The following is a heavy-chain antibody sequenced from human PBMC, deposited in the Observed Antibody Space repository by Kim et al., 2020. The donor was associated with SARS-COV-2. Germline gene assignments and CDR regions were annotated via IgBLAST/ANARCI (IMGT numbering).Heavy chain of an antibody. V-gene: IGHV4-59*01. Sequence: SRVTISVDTSKNQFSLKLSSVTAADTAVYYCARTTSDWNYVSIFYYFDYWGQGTLVTVSS. D-gene: IGHD1-7*01. J-gene: IGHJ4*02. CDR3: ARTTSDWNYVSIFYYFDY.